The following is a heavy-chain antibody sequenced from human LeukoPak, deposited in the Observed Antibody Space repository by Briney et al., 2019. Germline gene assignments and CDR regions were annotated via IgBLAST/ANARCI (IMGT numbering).Heavy chain of an antibody. Sequence: KPSETLSLTCTVSGGSISSSGYYWGWIRQPPGKGLEWIGSIYYSGSTYYSLSLRSRVTMSVYTSKNQFSLKLSSVTAADTAVYYCARQTVSYYFDYWGQGTLVTVSS. CDR2: IYYSGST. CDR3: ARQTVSYYFDY. J-gene: IGHJ4*02. CDR1: GGSISSSGYY. V-gene: IGHV4-39*01.